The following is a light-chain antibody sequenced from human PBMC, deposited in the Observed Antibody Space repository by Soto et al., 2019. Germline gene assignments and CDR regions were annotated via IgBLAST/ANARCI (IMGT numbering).Light chain of an antibody. V-gene: IGKV1-5*01. CDR2: DAS. CDR3: QQYRT. Sequence: DIQMTQSPATLSASGGDRVTITCRASQSISSWLAWYQQKPGKAPKLLIYDASSLESGVPSRFSGSGSGTEFTLTISSLQPGDFATYYCQQYRTFGQGTNVDIK. CDR1: QSISSW. J-gene: IGKJ1*01.